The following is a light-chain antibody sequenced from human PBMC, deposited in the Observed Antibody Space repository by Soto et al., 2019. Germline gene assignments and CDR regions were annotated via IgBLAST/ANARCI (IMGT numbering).Light chain of an antibody. CDR1: SSNIGAGYD. CDR3: QSYDNNLSGGV. J-gene: IGLJ3*02. Sequence: QSVLTQPPSVSGAPGQRVTISCTGSSSNIGAGYDVHWYQQLPGRAPKLLIYGSSNRPSGVPDRISGSKSGTSAFLAITGLQAEDEADYYCQSYDNNLSGGVFGGGTKLTVL. V-gene: IGLV1-40*01. CDR2: GSS.